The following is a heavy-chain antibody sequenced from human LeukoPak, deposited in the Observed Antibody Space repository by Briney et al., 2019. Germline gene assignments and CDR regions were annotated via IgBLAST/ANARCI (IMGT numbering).Heavy chain of an antibody. V-gene: IGHV4-34*01. J-gene: IGHJ4*02. CDR1: GGSFSGYY. CDR3: ARGYCSSTGCYLDY. D-gene: IGHD2-2*01. Sequence: SETLSLTCAVYGGSFSGYYWSWIRQPPGKGLEWIGEINHSGSTNYNPSLKSRVTISVDTSKNQFSLKLSSVTAADTAVYYCARGYCSSTGCYLDYWGQGTLVTVSS. CDR2: INHSGST.